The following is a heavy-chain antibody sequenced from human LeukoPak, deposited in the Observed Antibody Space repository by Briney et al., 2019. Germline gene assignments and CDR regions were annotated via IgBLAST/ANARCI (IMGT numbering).Heavy chain of an antibody. J-gene: IGHJ4*02. CDR1: GFTVSSNY. D-gene: IGHD3-9*01. CDR3: AKEDILTGFDY. V-gene: IGHV3-53*01. CDR2: IYSGGST. Sequence: GGSLRLSCAASGFTVSSNYMSWVRQAPGKGLEWVSVIYSGGSTYYADSVKGRFTISRANSKNTLYLQMKILRAEDTAVFYWAKEDILTGFDYWGRGTLVTVSS.